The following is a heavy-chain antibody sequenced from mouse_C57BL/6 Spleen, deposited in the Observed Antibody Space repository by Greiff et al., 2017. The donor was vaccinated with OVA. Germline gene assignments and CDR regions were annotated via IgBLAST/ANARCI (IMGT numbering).Heavy chain of an antibody. J-gene: IGHJ2*01. CDR3: TTHYGMSYDPY. V-gene: IGHV14-4*01. CDR2: IDPENGDT. D-gene: IGHD1-1*01. CDR1: GFNIKDDY. Sequence: VQLQQSGAELVRPGASVKLSCTASGFNIKDDYMHWVKQRPEQGLEWIGWIDPENGDTEYASKFQGKTTITADTSSNTAYLQLSSLTSEDTAVYYCTTHYGMSYDPYWGQGTTHTVTS.